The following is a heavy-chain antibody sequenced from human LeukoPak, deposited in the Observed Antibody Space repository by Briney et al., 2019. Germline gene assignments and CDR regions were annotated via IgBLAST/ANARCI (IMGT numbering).Heavy chain of an antibody. J-gene: IGHJ4*02. CDR3: ARDSGSRTPQYYFDY. CDR2: IRYDGSDK. V-gene: IGHV3-30*02. CDR1: GFTFSSSA. D-gene: IGHD1-26*01. Sequence: GGSLRLSCAASGFTFSSSAMHWVRQTPGRGLEWVAFIRYDGSDKYYADSVKGRFTISRDNSKNTLNLQMGSLRAEDMAVYYCARDSGSRTPQYYFDYWGQGTLVTVSS.